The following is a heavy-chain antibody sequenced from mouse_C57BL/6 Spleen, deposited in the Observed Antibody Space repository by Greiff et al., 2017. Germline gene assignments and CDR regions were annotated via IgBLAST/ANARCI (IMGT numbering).Heavy chain of an antibody. CDR1: GYTFTSYW. CDR2: IDPSDSYT. D-gene: IGHD2-1*01. CDR3: ARSTDWLAY. Sequence: QVQLQQPGAELVRPGTSVKLSCKASGYTFTSYWMHWVKQRPGQGLEWIGVIDPSDSYTNYNQKFKGKATLTVDTSSSTAYMQLSSLTSEDSAVYYCARSTDWLAYWGQGTLVTVSA. J-gene: IGHJ3*01. V-gene: IGHV1-59*01.